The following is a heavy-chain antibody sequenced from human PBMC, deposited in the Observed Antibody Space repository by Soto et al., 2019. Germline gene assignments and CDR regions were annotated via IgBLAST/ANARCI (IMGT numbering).Heavy chain of an antibody. V-gene: IGHV3-74*01. J-gene: IGHJ4*02. CDR2: IYGNGAGI. CDR1: GFTFSSYW. D-gene: IGHD2-21*02. CDR3: AKDVISGDGFWLMDH. Sequence: EVQLVESGGGLVQPGGSLKLSCAASGFTFSSYWMHWVRQAPGKGLVWVSGIYGNGAGIQYADSVRGRFTISRDNSKNTLYLQMNSLRAEDTAVYYCAKDVISGDGFWLMDHWGQGTLVTVSS.